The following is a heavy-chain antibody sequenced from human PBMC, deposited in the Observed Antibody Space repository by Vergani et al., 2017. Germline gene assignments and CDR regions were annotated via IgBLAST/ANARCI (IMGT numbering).Heavy chain of an antibody. Sequence: QVQLQESGPGLVKPSQTLSLTCTVSGGSISSGGYYWSWIRQHPGKGLEWIGYIYYSGSTYYNPSLKSRVTISVDTSKNQFSLKLSSVTAADTAVYYCARKATLTTGGAFDIWGQGTMVTVSS. D-gene: IGHD4-17*01. V-gene: IGHV4-31*03. CDR2: IYYSGST. CDR1: GGSISSGGYY. J-gene: IGHJ3*02. CDR3: ARKATLTTGGAFDI.